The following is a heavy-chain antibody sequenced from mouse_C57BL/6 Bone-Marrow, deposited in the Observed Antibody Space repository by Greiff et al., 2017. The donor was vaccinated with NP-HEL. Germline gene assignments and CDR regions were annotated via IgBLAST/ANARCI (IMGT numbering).Heavy chain of an antibody. CDR2: IYPSDSET. CDR3: ARSVLRYFDY. Sequence: QVQLQQSGAELVRPGSSVKLSCKASGYTFTSYWMDWVKQRPGQGLEWIGNIYPSDSETHYNQKFKDKATLTVDKSSSTAYMQLSSLTSEDSAVYYCARSVLRYFDYWGQGTTLTVS. V-gene: IGHV1-61*01. CDR1: GYTFTSYW. D-gene: IGHD1-1*01. J-gene: IGHJ2*01.